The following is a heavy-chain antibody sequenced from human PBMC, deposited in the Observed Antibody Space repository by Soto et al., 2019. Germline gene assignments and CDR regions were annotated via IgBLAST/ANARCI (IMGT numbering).Heavy chain of an antibody. CDR2: IYHSGST. D-gene: IGHD3-10*01. Sequence: QVQLQESGPGLVKPSGTLSLTCAVSGGSISSSNWWSWVRQPPGKGLEWIGEIYHSGSTNYNPSLQSRVTISVDKSKNQFSLKLSSVTAADTAVYYCATTLRGYYYGSGSYPLDYWGQGTLVTVSS. CDR1: GGSISSSNW. V-gene: IGHV4-4*02. J-gene: IGHJ4*02. CDR3: ATTLRGYYYGSGSYPLDY.